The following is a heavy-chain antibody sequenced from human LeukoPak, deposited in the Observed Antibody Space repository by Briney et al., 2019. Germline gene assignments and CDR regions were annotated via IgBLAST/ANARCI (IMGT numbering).Heavy chain of an antibody. CDR2: IYYSGTT. Sequence: PSETLSLTCTVSGGSISSSSYYWGWIRQPPGKGLEWIASIYYSGTTYYNPSLKSRVTISIDASKNQFSLKLSSVTAADTAVYYCARRFGYDFWSGSTGGYFDYWGQGTLVTVSS. J-gene: IGHJ4*02. D-gene: IGHD3-3*01. CDR1: GGSISSSSYY. CDR3: ARRFGYDFWSGSTGGYFDY. V-gene: IGHV4-39*01.